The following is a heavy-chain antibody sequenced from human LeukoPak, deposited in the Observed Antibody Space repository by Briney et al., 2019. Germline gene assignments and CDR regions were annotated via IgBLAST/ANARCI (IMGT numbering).Heavy chain of an antibody. D-gene: IGHD2-15*01. CDR1: GYTFTRYY. CDR3: ARDLGYCSGGSCYEFDY. V-gene: IGHV1-2*02. Sequence: ASVKVSCKASGYTFTRYYMHWVRQAPGQGLEWMGWINPNSGGTNYAQKFQGRVTMTRDTSISTAYMELSRLRSDDTAVYYCARDLGYCSGGSCYEFDYWGQGTLVTVSS. CDR2: INPNSGGT. J-gene: IGHJ4*02.